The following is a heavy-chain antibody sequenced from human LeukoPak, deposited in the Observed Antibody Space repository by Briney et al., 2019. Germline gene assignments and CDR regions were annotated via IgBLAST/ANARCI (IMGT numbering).Heavy chain of an antibody. D-gene: IGHD3-22*01. Sequence: ASVKVSCEASGYTFTSYYMHWVRQAPGQGLEWMGIINPSGGSTSYAQKFQGRVTMTRDTSTSTVYMELSSLRSEDTAVYYCARVRMYYDSSAASFDYWGQGTLVTVSS. CDR2: INPSGGST. CDR1: GYTFTSYY. CDR3: ARVRMYYDSSAASFDY. V-gene: IGHV1-46*01. J-gene: IGHJ4*02.